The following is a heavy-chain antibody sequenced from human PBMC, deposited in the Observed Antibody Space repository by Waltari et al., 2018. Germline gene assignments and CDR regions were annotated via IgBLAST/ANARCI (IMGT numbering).Heavy chain of an antibody. CDR2: IIPIFGTA. J-gene: IGHJ3*02. CDR1: GGTFSSYA. V-gene: IGHV1-69*01. Sequence: QVQLVQSGAEVKKPGSSVKVSCKASGGTFSSYAISWVRQAPGQGLEWMGGIIPIFGTAKYAQKFQGRVTITADESTSTAYMELSSLRSEDTAVYYCARGYYYDSSGYYPTDAFDIWGQGTMVTVSS. D-gene: IGHD3-22*01. CDR3: ARGYYYDSSGYYPTDAFDI.